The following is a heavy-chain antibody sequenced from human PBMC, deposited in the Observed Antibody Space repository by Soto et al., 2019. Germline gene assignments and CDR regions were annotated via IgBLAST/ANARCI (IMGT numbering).Heavy chain of an antibody. CDR2: ISFGGSTK. Sequence: GGSLRLSCAASGFTFSSYAMHWVRQAPGKGLEWVAVISFGGSTKYYADPVKGRFTISRDDSKNTLFLQMNSLRAEDTAVYYCARGGGGSYYYDLGVWGQGTTVTVSS. J-gene: IGHJ6*02. V-gene: IGHV3-30*03. CDR3: ARGGGGSYYYDLGV. D-gene: IGHD2-15*01. CDR1: GFTFSSYA.